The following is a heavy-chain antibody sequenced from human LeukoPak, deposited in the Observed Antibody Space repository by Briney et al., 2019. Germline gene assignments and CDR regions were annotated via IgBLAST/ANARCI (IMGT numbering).Heavy chain of an antibody. D-gene: IGHD2-21*02. CDR1: GFTFSSYA. CDR3: AKDFCGGDCYRPQY. J-gene: IGHJ4*02. CDR2: ISYDGSNK. V-gene: IGHV3-30-3*01. Sequence: GGSLRLSCAASGFTFSSYAMHWVRQAPGKGLEWVAVISYDGSNKYYADSVKGRFTISRDNSKDTLYLQMNSLRAEDTAVYYCAKDFCGGDCYRPQYWGQGTLVTVSS.